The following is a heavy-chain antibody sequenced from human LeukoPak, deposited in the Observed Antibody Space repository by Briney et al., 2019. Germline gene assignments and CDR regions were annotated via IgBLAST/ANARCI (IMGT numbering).Heavy chain of an antibody. CDR2: ISAYNGNT. V-gene: IGHV1-18*01. CDR1: GYTFTSYG. CDR3: ARDPQGGYSYGYDY. D-gene: IGHD5-18*01. J-gene: IGHJ4*02. Sequence: GASVTVSCKASGYTFTSYGISWVRQAPGQGLEWMGWISAYNGNTNYAQKLQGRVTMTTDTSTSTAYMELRSLRSDDTAVYYCARDPQGGYSYGYDYWGQGTLVTVSS.